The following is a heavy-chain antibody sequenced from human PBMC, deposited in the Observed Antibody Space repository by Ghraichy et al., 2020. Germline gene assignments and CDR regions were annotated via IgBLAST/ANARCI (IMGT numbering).Heavy chain of an antibody. Sequence: GGSLRLSCAASGFTFSSYSMNWVRQAPGKGLEWVSSISSSSSYIYYADSVKGRFTISRDNAKNSLYLQMNSLRAEDTAVYYCARDRDTVTTPNFDYWGQGTLVTVSS. CDR2: ISSSSSYI. V-gene: IGHV3-21*01. CDR3: ARDRDTVTTPNFDY. J-gene: IGHJ4*02. CDR1: GFTFSSYS. D-gene: IGHD4-17*01.